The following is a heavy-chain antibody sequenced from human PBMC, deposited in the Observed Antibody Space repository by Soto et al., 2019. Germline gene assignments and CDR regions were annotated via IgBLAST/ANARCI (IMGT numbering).Heavy chain of an antibody. J-gene: IGHJ4*02. D-gene: IGHD6-19*01. CDR1: GFTFSSYS. V-gene: IGHV3-21*02. CDR3: ARALSSLIAVPAY. Sequence: EVQLVEVGGGLVKPGGSLRLSCAASGFTFSSYSMTWVRQAPGKGLECVSSISSGSSSIYYADSVKGRFTISRDNAKNSLYLQTNSLRAEDTAVYYCARALSSLIAVPAYWGQGTLVTVSS. CDR2: ISSGSSSI.